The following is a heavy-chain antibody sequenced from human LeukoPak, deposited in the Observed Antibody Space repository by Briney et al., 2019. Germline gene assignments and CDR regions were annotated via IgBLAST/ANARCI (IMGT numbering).Heavy chain of an antibody. D-gene: IGHD1-26*01. CDR1: GFTLSRFW. J-gene: IGHJ4*02. CDR3: ARDQSIAGPTTADY. Sequence: GGSLRLSCAASGFTLSRFWMHWVRQAPGKGLVWVSRINTDGSDTIHADSVKGRFTISRDNAKNTLYLQMNSLRADDTAVYFCARDQSIAGPTTADYWGQGTLVTVSS. CDR2: INTDGSDT. V-gene: IGHV3-74*01.